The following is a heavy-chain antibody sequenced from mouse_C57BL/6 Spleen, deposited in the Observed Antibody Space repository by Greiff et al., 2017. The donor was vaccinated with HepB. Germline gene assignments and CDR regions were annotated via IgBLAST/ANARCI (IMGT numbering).Heavy chain of an antibody. CDR3: ARRGPLAMDY. V-gene: IGHV1-82*01. CDR1: GYAFSSSW. J-gene: IGHJ4*01. Sequence: QVQLKQSGPELVKPGASVKISCKASGYAFSSSWMNWVKQRPGKGLEWIGRIYPGDGDTNYNGKFKGKATLTADKSSSTAYMQLSSLTSEDSAVYFCARRGPLAMDYWGQGTSVTVSS. D-gene: IGHD3-3*01. CDR2: IYPGDGDT.